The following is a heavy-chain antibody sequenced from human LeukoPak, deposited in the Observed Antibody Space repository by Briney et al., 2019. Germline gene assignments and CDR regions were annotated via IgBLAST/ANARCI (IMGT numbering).Heavy chain of an antibody. CDR1: GFTFNSYT. D-gene: IGHD6-19*01. CDR2: ITSSGSYI. V-gene: IGHV3-21*01. CDR3: ARVNEAVAGTDY. Sequence: GGSLRLSCAASGFTFNSYTMNWVRQAPGKGLDWVSSITSSGSYIHYANSVKGRFTISRDNAKNSLSLQMNSLRAEDTAVYYCARVNEAVAGTDYWGQGTLVTVSS. J-gene: IGHJ4*02.